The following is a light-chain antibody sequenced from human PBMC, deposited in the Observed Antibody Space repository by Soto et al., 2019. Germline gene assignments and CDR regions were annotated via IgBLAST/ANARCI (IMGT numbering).Light chain of an antibody. V-gene: IGKV1-39*01. CDR1: QSISSY. Sequence: DIQMTQSPSSLSASVGDRVTITCRASQSISSYLNWYQQKPGKAPKLLIYAASSLQSGVPSRFSGSGSGTDFTLTSSSLQPEDFAAYFCQHSNSTPFTFGPGTKVHIK. CDR2: AAS. CDR3: QHSNSTPFT. J-gene: IGKJ3*01.